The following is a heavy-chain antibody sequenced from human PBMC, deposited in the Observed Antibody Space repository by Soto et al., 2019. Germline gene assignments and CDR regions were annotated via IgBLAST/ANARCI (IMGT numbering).Heavy chain of an antibody. D-gene: IGHD4-17*01. CDR1: GYSISSGYY. V-gene: IGHV4-38-2*01. Sequence: SETLSLTCAVSGYSISSGYYWGWIRQPPGKGLEWIGSIYHSGSTYYNPSLKSRVTISVDTSKNQFSLKLSSVTAADTAVYYCARVWPTVIYNWLDPCGQGPLVTVYS. CDR3: ARVWPTVIYNWLDP. CDR2: IYHSGST. J-gene: IGHJ5*02.